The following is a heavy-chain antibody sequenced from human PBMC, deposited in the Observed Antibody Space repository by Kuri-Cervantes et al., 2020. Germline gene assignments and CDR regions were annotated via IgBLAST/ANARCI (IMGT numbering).Heavy chain of an antibody. D-gene: IGHD1-26*01. CDR1: GFTFSSYW. Sequence: ETLSLTCAASGFTFSSYWMHWVRQAPGKGLVWVSRINSDGSSRKYADSVKGRFTISRDNAKNTLYLQMNSLGAEDTAVYYCVRESFGGSTAAFDIWGQGTMVTVSS. J-gene: IGHJ3*02. V-gene: IGHV3-74*03. CDR2: INSDGSSR. CDR3: VRESFGGSTAAFDI.